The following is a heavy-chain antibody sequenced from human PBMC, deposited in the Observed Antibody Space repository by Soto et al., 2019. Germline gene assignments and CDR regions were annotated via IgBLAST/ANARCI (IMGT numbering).Heavy chain of an antibody. CDR1: GFTFSSYA. V-gene: IGHV3-30*14. Sequence: PGGSLRLSCAASGFTFSSYAMHWVRQAPGKGLEWVAVISYDGSNKYYADSVKGRFTISRDNSKNTLYLQMKSLRAEDTAVYYCARDPPATRHGMDVWGQGTTVTRLL. J-gene: IGHJ6*02. CDR2: ISYDGSNK. CDR3: ARDPPATRHGMDV.